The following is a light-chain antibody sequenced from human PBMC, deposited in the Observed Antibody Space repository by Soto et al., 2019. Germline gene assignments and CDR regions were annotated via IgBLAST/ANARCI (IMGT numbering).Light chain of an antibody. Sequence: EIVLTQSPGTLSLSPGERATLSCRASQSVSSSYLAWYQQKPGQAPRLLIYGASSRATGIPDRFSGSGSGTDFTLTISRLEPEDFAVYYCQQSGGWMFGQGTKVEIK. CDR1: QSVSSSY. CDR3: QQSGGWM. J-gene: IGKJ1*01. CDR2: GAS. V-gene: IGKV3-20*01.